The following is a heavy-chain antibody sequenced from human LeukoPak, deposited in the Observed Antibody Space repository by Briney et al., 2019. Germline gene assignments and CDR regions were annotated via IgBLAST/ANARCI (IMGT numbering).Heavy chain of an antibody. J-gene: IGHJ3*01. CDR1: GYTFTSYW. CDR3: ARRGYCSGGSCYVSAFDL. D-gene: IGHD2-15*01. CDR2: IYPADSDA. V-gene: IGHV5-51*01. Sequence: ESLKISCKGSGYTFTSYWIGWVRQMPGKGLEWMGIIYPADSDARYSPPFQGQVTISADKSISTAYLQWSSLKASDTAMYYCARRGYCSGGSCYVSAFDLWGQGTKVTVSS.